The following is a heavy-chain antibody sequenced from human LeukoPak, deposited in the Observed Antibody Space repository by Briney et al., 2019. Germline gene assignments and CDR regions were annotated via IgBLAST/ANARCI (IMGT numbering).Heavy chain of an antibody. CDR2: IYYSGNT. CDR3: ARGRAYYDSTGYGY. V-gene: IGHV4-59*01. J-gene: IGHJ4*02. D-gene: IGHD3-22*01. CDR1: GVSLTNYY. Sequence: SETLSLTCTVSGVSLTNYYWNWIRQPPGKGLEWIGYIYYSGNTNYNPSLNSRVTISVDTSKNQFSLKLSSVTAADTAVYYCARGRAYYDSTGYGYWGQGTLVTVSS.